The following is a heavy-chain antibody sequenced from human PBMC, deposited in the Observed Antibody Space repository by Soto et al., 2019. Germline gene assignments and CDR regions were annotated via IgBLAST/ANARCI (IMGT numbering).Heavy chain of an antibody. CDR2: ISGSGGST. CDR3: AKDQDPRLRFLEWFPPFDY. J-gene: IGHJ4*02. CDR1: GFTFSSYA. D-gene: IGHD3-3*01. Sequence: GGSLRLSCAASGFTFSSYAMNWVRQAPGKGLEWVSAISGSGGSTYYADSVKGRFTISRDNSKNTLYLQMNSLRAEDTAVYYCAKDQDPRLRFLEWFPPFDYWGQGTLVTVSS. V-gene: IGHV3-23*01.